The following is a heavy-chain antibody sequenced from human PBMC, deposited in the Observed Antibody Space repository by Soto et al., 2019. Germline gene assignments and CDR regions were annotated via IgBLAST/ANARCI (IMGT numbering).Heavy chain of an antibody. Sequence: QVQLVQSGAEVKEPGDSVRVSCEASGYTFTAYYIHWVRQAHGQGLEWMGWINPKFGDTTYAQDFQGRVSMTRDMSISTVYMELSSLTSDDTAIYYCARNMDYYYGRGSGNGHGVWGQGTTVTVFS. D-gene: IGHD3-10*02. CDR3: ARNMDYYYGRGSGNGHGV. J-gene: IGHJ6*02. CDR2: INPKFGDT. CDR1: GYTFTAYY. V-gene: IGHV1-2*02.